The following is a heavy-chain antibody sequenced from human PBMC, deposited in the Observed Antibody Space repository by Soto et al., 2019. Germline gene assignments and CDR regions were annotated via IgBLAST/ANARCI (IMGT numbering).Heavy chain of an antibody. CDR3: ASSNIAAAPYGMDV. J-gene: IGHJ6*02. Sequence: QVQLVQSGAEVKKPGASVKVSCKASGYTFTRYAMHWVRQAPGQRLAWMGWINAGNGNTKYSQKFQGRVTITRDTSASTAYMELSSLRSEDTAVYYCASSNIAAAPYGMDVWGQGTTVTVSS. CDR1: GYTFTRYA. V-gene: IGHV1-3*01. D-gene: IGHD6-13*01. CDR2: INAGNGNT.